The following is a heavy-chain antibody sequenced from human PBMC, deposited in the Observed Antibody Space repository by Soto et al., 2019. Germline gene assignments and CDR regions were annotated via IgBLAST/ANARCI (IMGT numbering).Heavy chain of an antibody. V-gene: IGHV5-51*01. CDR3: ARQESADYGDYYFDY. CDR1: DYGFVNFG. J-gene: IGHJ4*02. CDR2: IYPDDSDA. D-gene: IGHD4-17*01. Sequence: PGGSLKISGEGSDYGFVNFGIAWVRQLPGKGLELMGIIYPDDSDARYSPSFQGQVTISADKSISTAYLQWSSLKASDTAMYYCARQESADYGDYYFDYWGQGTLVTVSS.